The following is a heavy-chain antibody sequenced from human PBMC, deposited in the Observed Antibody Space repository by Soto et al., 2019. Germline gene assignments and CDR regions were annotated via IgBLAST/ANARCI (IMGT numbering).Heavy chain of an antibody. J-gene: IGHJ6*02. CDR3: AKVPTTSGVPYYYYGMDV. V-gene: IGHV3-23*01. CDR1: GFTFSSYA. CDR2: ISGSGGST. D-gene: IGHD1-7*01. Sequence: GGSLRLSCAASGFTFSSYAMSWVRQAPGKGLEWVSAISGSGGSTYYADSVKGRFTISRDNSKNTLYLQMNSLRAEDTAVYYCAKVPTTSGVPYYYYGMDVWGQGTTVTVSS.